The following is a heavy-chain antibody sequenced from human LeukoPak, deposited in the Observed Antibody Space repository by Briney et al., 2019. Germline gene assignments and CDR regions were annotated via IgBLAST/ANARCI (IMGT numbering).Heavy chain of an antibody. CDR1: GFTFSSYA. V-gene: IGHV3-30-3*01. J-gene: IGHJ4*02. CDR2: ISYDGSNK. CDR3: ARDGSPAVLLWFGDPQCYFDY. D-gene: IGHD3-10*01. Sequence: PGGSLRLSCAASGFTFSSYAMSWVRQAPGKGLEWVAVISYDGSNKYYADSVKGRFTISRDNSKNTLYLQMNSLRAEDTAVYYCARDGSPAVLLWFGDPQCYFDYWGQGTLVTVSS.